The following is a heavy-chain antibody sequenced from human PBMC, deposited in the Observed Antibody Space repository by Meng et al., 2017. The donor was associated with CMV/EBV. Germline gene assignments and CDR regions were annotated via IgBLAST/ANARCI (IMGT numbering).Heavy chain of an antibody. Sequence: ASVKVSCKASGYTFTSYDINWVRQATGQGLEWMGWMNPNSGNTGYAQKFQGRVTMTRNTSISTAYMELSSPRSEDTAVYYCARSVVVVPAAPLRAYFDYWGQGTLVTVSS. CDR3: ARSVVVVPAAPLRAYFDY. CDR2: MNPNSGNT. V-gene: IGHV1-8*01. D-gene: IGHD2-2*01. CDR1: GYTFTSYD. J-gene: IGHJ4*02.